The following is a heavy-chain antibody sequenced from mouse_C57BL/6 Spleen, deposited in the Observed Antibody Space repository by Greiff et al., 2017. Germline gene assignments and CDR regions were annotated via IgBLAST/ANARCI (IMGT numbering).Heavy chain of an antibody. Sequence: EVQGVESGGGLVKPGGSLKLSCAASGFTFSDYRMHWVRQAPEKGLEWVAYISSGSSTIYYADTVKGRFTISRDNAKNTLFLQMTSLRSGGTAMYYCARTLHYYGSSCSFACWGQGTLVTVSA. CDR3: ARTLHYYGSSCSFAC. CDR1: GFTFSDYR. J-gene: IGHJ3*01. D-gene: IGHD1-1*01. V-gene: IGHV5-17*01. CDR2: ISSGSSTI.